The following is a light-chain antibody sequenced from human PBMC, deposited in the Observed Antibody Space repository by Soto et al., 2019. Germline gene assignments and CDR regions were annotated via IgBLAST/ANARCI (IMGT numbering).Light chain of an antibody. J-gene: IGKJ3*01. CDR1: QSVSSY. V-gene: IGKV3-11*01. Sequence: EIVLTQSPATLSLSPAERATLSCRASQSVSSYLAWYQQKPGQAPRLLIYDASNRATGIPARFSGSGSGTRFTLPIISLEPEDFAVYYCQQRNNWPPVFTFGPGTKVDIK. CDR2: DAS. CDR3: QQRNNWPPVFT.